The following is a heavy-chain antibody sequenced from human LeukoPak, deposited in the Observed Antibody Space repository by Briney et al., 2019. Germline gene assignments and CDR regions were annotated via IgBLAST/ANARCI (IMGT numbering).Heavy chain of an antibody. CDR1: GFTFSSYS. Sequence: GGSLRLSCAASGFTFSSYSMNWVRRAPGKGLEWVSYISSSSSAIYYADSVKGRFTISRDNAKNSLYLQMNSLRAEDTAVYYCARSINMYSSGWYGQFDPWGQGTLVTVSS. V-gene: IGHV3-48*01. J-gene: IGHJ5*02. D-gene: IGHD6-19*01. CDR2: ISSSSSAI. CDR3: ARSINMYSSGWYGQFDP.